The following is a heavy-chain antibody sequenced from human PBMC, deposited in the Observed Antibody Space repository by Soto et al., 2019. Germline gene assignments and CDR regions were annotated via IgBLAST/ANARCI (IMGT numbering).Heavy chain of an antibody. CDR2: IYHSGFT. CDR3: ARDKYYDSTDNFDY. J-gene: IGHJ4*02. D-gene: IGHD3-22*01. Sequence: SETLSLTCTVSGGSITSYYWSWIRQPPGKGLEWIGYIYHSGFTNYNPSLKSRVTISVDTSKNQFSLKLSSVTAADTAVYYCARDKYYDSTDNFDYWGQGTLVTVSS. V-gene: IGHV4-59*01. CDR1: GGSITSYY.